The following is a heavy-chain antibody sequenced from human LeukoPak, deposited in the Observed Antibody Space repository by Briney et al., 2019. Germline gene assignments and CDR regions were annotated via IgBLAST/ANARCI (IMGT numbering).Heavy chain of an antibody. CDR1: GGSISSSSYY. CDR3: AGSSRIHYDSSGYYF. CDR2: IYYSGST. V-gene: IGHV4-39*01. D-gene: IGHD3-22*01. Sequence: SETLSLTCTVSGGSISSSSYYWGWIRQPPGKGLEWIGSIYYSGSTYYNPSLKSRVTISVDTSKNQFSLKLSSVTAADTAVYYCAGSSRIHYDSSGYYFWGQGTLVTVSS. J-gene: IGHJ4*02.